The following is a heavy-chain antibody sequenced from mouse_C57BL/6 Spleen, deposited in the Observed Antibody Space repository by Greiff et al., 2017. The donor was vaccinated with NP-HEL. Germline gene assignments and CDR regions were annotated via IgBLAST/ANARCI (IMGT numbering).Heavy chain of an antibody. D-gene: IGHD2-5*01. CDR3: VRHGSNFDYYAMDY. J-gene: IGHJ4*01. Sequence: EVQGVESGGGLVQPKGSLKLSCAASGFSFNTYAMNWVRQAPGKGLEWVARIRSKSNNYATYYADSVKDRFTISRDDSESMLYLQMNNLKTEDTAMYYCVRHGSNFDYYAMDYWGQGTSVTVSS. CDR2: IRSKSNNYAT. CDR1: GFSFNTYA. V-gene: IGHV10-1*01.